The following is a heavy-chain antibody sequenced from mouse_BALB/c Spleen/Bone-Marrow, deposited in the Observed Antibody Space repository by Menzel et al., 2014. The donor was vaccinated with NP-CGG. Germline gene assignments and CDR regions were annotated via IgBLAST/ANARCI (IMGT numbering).Heavy chain of an antibody. CDR1: GFSLTSYG. J-gene: IGHJ4*01. V-gene: IGHV2-2*02. Sequence: VQLQQSGPGLVQPSPSLSITCTVSGFSLTSYGVHWVRQSPGKGLEWLGVIWSGGSTDYNAAFISRLSISKDNSKSQVFFKMNSLQANDTAIYYCARNKGRRGTGAMDYWGQGTSVTVSS. CDR2: IWSGGST. D-gene: IGHD2-14*01. CDR3: ARNKGRRGTGAMDY.